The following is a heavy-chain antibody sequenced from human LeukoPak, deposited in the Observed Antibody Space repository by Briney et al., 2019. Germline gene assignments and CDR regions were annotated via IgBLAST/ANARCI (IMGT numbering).Heavy chain of an antibody. Sequence: GGSLRLSCAASGFTFSTYSMNWVRRAPGKGLEWVSSISCSGSYIYYADSVKGRFTISRDNAKNSLYLQMNSLRAEDTAVYYCARDRGGSGWYDYWGQGTLVTVSS. D-gene: IGHD6-19*01. CDR2: ISCSGSYI. CDR1: GFTFSTYS. J-gene: IGHJ4*02. CDR3: ARDRGGSGWYDY. V-gene: IGHV3-21*01.